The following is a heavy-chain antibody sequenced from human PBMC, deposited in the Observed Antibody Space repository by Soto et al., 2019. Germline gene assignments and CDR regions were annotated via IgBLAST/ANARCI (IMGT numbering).Heavy chain of an antibody. CDR1: GGSISSTNW. D-gene: IGHD6-19*01. V-gene: IGHV4-4*02. CDR2: IDHSGST. Sequence: QVQLQESGPGLVKPSGTLSLTCAVSGGSISSTNWWNWVRQPPGKGLEWIGEIDHSGSTNYNPSLKSRVTMSVDKPKNQFSQKLSSVTAADTAVYYCVRDSGNGWKDYWGQGTLVTVSS. J-gene: IGHJ4*02. CDR3: VRDSGNGWKDY.